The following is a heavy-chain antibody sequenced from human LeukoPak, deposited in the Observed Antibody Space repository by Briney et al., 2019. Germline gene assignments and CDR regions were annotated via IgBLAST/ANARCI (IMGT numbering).Heavy chain of an antibody. CDR3: ARNRYSGRYY. J-gene: IGHJ4*02. D-gene: IGHD1-26*01. CDR2: IYYSGSA. V-gene: IGHV4-61*01. CDR1: GGSVSSGSYY. Sequence: SETLSLTCTVSGGSVSSGSYYWSWIRQPPGKGLEWIGYIYYSGSANYNPSLKSRVTISVDTSKNQFSLKLSSVTAADTAVYYCARNRYSGRYYWGQGTLVTVSS.